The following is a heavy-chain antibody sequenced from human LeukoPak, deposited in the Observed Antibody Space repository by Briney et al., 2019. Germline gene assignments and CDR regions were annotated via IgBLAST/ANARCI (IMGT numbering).Heavy chain of an antibody. V-gene: IGHV1-2*02. D-gene: IGHD2-15*01. CDR3: SRDSGYCSGGSCWYFDF. Sequence: AASVKVSCKASGYTFTGCYIHWVRQAPGQGLEWMGWINPNSGGTNYAQKFQGRVTMTRDTSMSTAYMELSGLRSDDTAVYYCSRDSGYCSGGSCWYFDFWGQGTLVTVSA. CDR2: INPNSGGT. CDR1: GYTFTGCY. J-gene: IGHJ4*02.